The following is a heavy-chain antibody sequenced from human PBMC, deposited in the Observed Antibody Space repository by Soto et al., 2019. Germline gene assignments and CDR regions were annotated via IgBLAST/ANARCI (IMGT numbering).Heavy chain of an antibody. J-gene: IGHJ5*02. D-gene: IGHD5-18*01. CDR2: IYPSGMP. V-gene: IGHV4-30-2*01. CDR3: ARERGGYGLFDP. CDR1: GGSISNAAYS. Sequence: TLSLTCTVSGGSISNAAYSWSWIRQPPGKGLEWIGYIYPSGMPFYNPSLRSRVTISIDRSNDQFSLNLKSVTAADTAVYYCARERGGYGLFDPWGQGTLVTVSS.